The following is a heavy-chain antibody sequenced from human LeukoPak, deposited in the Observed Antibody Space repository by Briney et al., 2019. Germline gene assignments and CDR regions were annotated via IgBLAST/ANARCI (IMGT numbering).Heavy chain of an antibody. CDR1: GFTFSNYA. V-gene: IGHV3-23*01. J-gene: IGHJ4*02. D-gene: IGHD3-22*01. Sequence: GGSLRLSCAASGFTFSNYAMSWVRQAPGKGLEWVPAIGASGGSTYYADSVKGRFTISRDNSKNTLSLQMNSLRAEDTAVYYCAIYYDSSGSIDHWGQGTLVTVSS. CDR2: IGASGGST. CDR3: AIYYDSSGSIDH.